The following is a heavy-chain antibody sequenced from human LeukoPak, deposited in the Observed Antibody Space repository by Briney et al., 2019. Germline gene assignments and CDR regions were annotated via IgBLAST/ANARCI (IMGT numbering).Heavy chain of an antibody. CDR1: GYTFTSYW. D-gene: IGHD2-15*01. CDR3: ARFGRVGRSTGPDYYFDY. Sequence: KRGESLKISCKGSGYTFTSYWIGWVRQMPGKGLEWMGIIYPGDSDTRYSPSFQGQVTISADKSISTAYLQWSSLKASDTAMYYCARFGRVGRSTGPDYYFDYWGQGTLVTVSS. CDR2: IYPGDSDT. J-gene: IGHJ4*02. V-gene: IGHV5-51*01.